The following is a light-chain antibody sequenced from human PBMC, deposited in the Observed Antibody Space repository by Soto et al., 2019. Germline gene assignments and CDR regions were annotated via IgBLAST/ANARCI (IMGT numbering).Light chain of an antibody. CDR1: SSDVGSYNL. CDR2: EDS. CDR3: CSYAGSSTRYV. J-gene: IGLJ1*01. V-gene: IGLV2-23*01. Sequence: QSVLTQPASVSGSPGQSITISCTGTSSDVGSYNLVSWYQQHPGKATKLMIYEDSKRPSGVSNRFTGSKSGNTDYLTISKLQAEDEADYYCCSYAGSSTRYVFGTGTKVTVL.